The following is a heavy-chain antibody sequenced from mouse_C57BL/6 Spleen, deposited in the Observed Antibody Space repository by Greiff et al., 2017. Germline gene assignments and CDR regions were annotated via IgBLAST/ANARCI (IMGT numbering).Heavy chain of an antibody. J-gene: IGHJ2*01. CDR3: ARWEDYYGSSYDY. CDR2: IYPSDSET. Sequence: QVQLQQSGAELVRPGSSVKLSCKASGYTFTSYWMDWVKQRPGQGLEWIGNIYPSDSETHYNQKFKDKATLTVDKSSSTAYMQLSSLTSEDSAVYYCARWEDYYGSSYDYWGQGTTLTVSS. V-gene: IGHV1-61*01. CDR1: GYTFTSYW. D-gene: IGHD1-1*01.